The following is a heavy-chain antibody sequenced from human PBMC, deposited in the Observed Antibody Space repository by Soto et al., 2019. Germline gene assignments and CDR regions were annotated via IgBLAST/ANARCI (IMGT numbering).Heavy chain of an antibody. Sequence: EVPLVESGGGLVQPGGSLKLSCAASGFTFSGSAMHWVRQASGKGLEWVGRIRSKANRYATAYAASVKGRFTISRDDSKNTAYLQMNSLKTEDTAVYYCTSPRAVAAYHYWGQGTLVTVSS. CDR1: GFTFSGSA. V-gene: IGHV3-73*01. CDR2: IRSKANRYAT. J-gene: IGHJ4*02. CDR3: TSPRAVAAYHY. D-gene: IGHD6-19*01.